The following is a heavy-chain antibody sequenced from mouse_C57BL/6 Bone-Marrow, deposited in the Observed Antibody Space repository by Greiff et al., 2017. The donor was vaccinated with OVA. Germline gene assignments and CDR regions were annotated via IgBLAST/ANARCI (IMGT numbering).Heavy chain of an antibody. CDR1: GYAFSSSW. CDR2: IYPGDGDT. CDR3: ARKSYRYFDV. Sequence: VQRVESGPELVKPGASVKISCKASGYAFSSSWMNWVKQRPGKGLEWIGRIYPGDGDTNYNGKFKGKATLTADKSSSTAYMQLSSLTSEDSAVYFCARKSYRYFDVWGTGTTVTVSS. V-gene: IGHV1-82*01. J-gene: IGHJ1*03.